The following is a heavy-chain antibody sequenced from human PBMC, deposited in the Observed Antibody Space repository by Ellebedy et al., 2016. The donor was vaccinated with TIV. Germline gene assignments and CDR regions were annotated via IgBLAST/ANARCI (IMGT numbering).Heavy chain of an antibody. CDR1: GFTFRNFW. V-gene: IGHV3-7*03. CDR2: IKQDGSEK. Sequence: GESLKISCAASGFTFRNFWMMWVRQAPGKGLEWVANIKQDGSEKYYVDSVKGRFTISRDNAKNSLSLQMNSLRAEDTAVYDCARANNFDYWGQGTLVTVSS. CDR3: ARANNFDY. J-gene: IGHJ4*02.